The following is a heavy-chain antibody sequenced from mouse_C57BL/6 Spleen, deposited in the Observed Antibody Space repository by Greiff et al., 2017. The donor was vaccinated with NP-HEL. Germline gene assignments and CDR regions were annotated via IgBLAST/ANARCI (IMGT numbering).Heavy chain of an antibody. D-gene: IGHD4-1*01. J-gene: IGHJ1*03. V-gene: IGHV5-9-1*02. CDR3: TRESGTGYFDV. CDR2: ISSGGDYI. Sequence: EVKLVESGAGLVKPGGSLKLSCAASGFTFSSYAMSWVRQTPEKRLEWVAYISSGGDYIYYADTVKGRFTISRDNARNTLYLQMSSLKSEDTAMYYCTRESGTGYFDVWGTGTTVTVSS. CDR1: GFTFSSYA.